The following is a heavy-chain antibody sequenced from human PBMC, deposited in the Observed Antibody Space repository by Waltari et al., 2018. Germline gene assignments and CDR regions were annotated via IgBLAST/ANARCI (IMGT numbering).Heavy chain of an antibody. CDR3: ARHGGYFSNFDY. CDR2: IYPSGTT. D-gene: IGHD2-21*01. CDR1: GGSISTIGYY. V-gene: IGHV4-39*01. J-gene: IGHJ4*02. Sequence: QLQLQESGPGLVKPSETLSLTCTVSGGSISTIGYYWAWVRQPPGTGLEWIGTIYPSGTTYYNPSLESRVTISVDTSRNQFSLKLRSVTAADTAVYYCARHGGYFSNFDYWGQGTLVTVSS.